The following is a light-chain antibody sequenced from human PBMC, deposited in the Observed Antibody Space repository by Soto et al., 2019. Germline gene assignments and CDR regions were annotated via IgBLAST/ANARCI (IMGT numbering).Light chain of an antibody. CDR1: QSISSW. CDR2: KAS. Sequence: STVSASVSDRVSLTCRASQSISSWLAWYQQKPGKAPKLLIYKASSLESGVPSRFSGSGSGTEFTLTISSLQPDDFATYYCQQYNSYSPTVGQGTNVDIK. CDR3: QQYNSYSPT. V-gene: IGKV1-5*03. J-gene: IGKJ1*01.